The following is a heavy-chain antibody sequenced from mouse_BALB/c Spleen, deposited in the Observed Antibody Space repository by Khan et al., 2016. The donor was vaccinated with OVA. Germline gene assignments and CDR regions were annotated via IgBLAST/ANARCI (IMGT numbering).Heavy chain of an antibody. CDR3: ARDGSRYNYAMDY. V-gene: IGHV3-2*02. CDR2: ISYSGST. D-gene: IGHD2-3*01. Sequence: EVQLQESGPGLVKPSQSLSLTWTVTGYSITSDSAWNWIRQFPGNTLEWMGYISYSGSTNYNPSLKSRISITRDTSKNQFILQLNSLTTEDTATYYCARDGSRYNYAMDYWGQGTSVTVSS. J-gene: IGHJ4*01. CDR1: GYSITSDSA.